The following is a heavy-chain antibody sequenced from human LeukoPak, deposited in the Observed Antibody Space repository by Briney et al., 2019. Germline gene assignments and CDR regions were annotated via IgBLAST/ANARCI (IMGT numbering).Heavy chain of an antibody. V-gene: IGHV3-66*01. CDR3: ANRGINCSSTSCYGYYFDY. CDR1: GFTVSSNY. J-gene: IGHJ4*02. Sequence: PGGSLRLSCAASGFTVSSNYMSWVRQAPGKGLEWVSVIYSGGSTYYADSVKGRFTISRDNSKNTLYLQMNSLRAEDTAVYYCANRGINCSSTSCYGYYFDYWGQGTLVTVSS. CDR2: IYSGGST. D-gene: IGHD2-2*01.